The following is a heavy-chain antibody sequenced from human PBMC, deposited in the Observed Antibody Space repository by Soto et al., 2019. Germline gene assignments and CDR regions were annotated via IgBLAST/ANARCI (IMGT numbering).Heavy chain of an antibody. CDR2: INPSGGST. CDR1: GYTFTSYY. CDR3: ARALSLAMVRGVYNWFDP. J-gene: IGHJ5*02. V-gene: IGHV1-46*03. D-gene: IGHD3-10*01. Sequence: ASVKVSCKASGYTFTSYYMHWVRQAPGQGLEWMGIINPSGGSTSYAQKFQGRVTMTRDTSTSTVYMELSSLRSGDTAVYYCARALSLAMVRGVYNWFDPWGQGTLVTVSS.